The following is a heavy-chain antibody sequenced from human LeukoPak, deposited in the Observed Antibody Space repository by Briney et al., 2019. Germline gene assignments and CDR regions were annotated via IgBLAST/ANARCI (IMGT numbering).Heavy chain of an antibody. CDR1: GYNFPAYF. V-gene: IGHV1-2*06. CDR2: INPNGGDT. D-gene: IGHD2-2*01. Sequence: ASVKVSCKAAGYNFPAYFMHWVRQAPGQGLEWMGRINPNGGDTNYAQKFQGRVTMARDTSISTAYMELNSLMSDDTAVYYCVRVGFTTSWSNFDYWGQGTLVIVSS. CDR3: VRVGFTTSWSNFDY. J-gene: IGHJ4*02.